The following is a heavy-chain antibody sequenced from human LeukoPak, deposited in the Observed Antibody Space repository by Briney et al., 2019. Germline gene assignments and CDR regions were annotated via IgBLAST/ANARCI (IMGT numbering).Heavy chain of an antibody. CDR3: ARATVAGRRFDY. J-gene: IGHJ4*02. V-gene: IGHV4-61*01. D-gene: IGHD6-19*01. Sequence: SETLSLTCTVSGGSVSSGSYYWSWIRQPPGKGLEWIGYIYYSGSANYNPSLKSRVTISVDMSKNQFPLKLSSVTAADTAVYYCARATVAGRRFDYWGQGTLVTVSS. CDR1: GGSVSSGSYY. CDR2: IYYSGSA.